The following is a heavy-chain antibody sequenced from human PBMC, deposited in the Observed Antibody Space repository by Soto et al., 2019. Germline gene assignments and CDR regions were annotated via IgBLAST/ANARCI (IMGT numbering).Heavy chain of an antibody. D-gene: IGHD3-3*01. J-gene: IGHJ5*02. Sequence: SETLSLTCTVSGGSISSSSYYWGWIRQPPGKGLEWIGSIYYSGSTYYNPSLKSRVTISVDTSKNQFSLKLSSVTAADTAVYYCARHRGTTPLYDFWSGYYTGGWFDPWGQGTLVTVSS. CDR1: GGSISSSSYY. CDR2: IYYSGST. V-gene: IGHV4-39*01. CDR3: ARHRGTTPLYDFWSGYYTGGWFDP.